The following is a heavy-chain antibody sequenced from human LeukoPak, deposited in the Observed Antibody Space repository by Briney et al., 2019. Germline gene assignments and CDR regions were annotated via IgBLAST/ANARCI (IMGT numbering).Heavy chain of an antibody. CDR1: GFTFSSYA. V-gene: IGHV3-30-3*01. D-gene: IGHD3-22*01. Sequence: PGGSLRLSCAASGFTFSSYAMHWVRQAPGKGLEWVAVISYDGSNKYYANSVKGRFTISRDNSKNTLYLQMNSLRAEDTAVYYCAKVEITMIVAGRPEYFQHWGQGTLVTVSS. CDR2: ISYDGSNK. J-gene: IGHJ1*01. CDR3: AKVEITMIVAGRPEYFQH.